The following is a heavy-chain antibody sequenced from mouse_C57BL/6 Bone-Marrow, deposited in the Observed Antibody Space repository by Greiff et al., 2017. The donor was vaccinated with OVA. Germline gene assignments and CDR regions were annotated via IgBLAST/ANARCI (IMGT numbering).Heavy chain of an antibody. D-gene: IGHD2-1*01. CDR3: ARDGNYRFDY. CDR1: GYSITSGYY. V-gene: IGHV3-6*01. CDR2: ISYDGSN. J-gene: IGHJ2*01. Sequence: DVKLQESGPGLVKPSQSLSLTCSVTGYSITSGYYWNWIRQFPGNQLEWLGYISYDGSNNSNPSLKNRIAITLDTSKNQFFLKLNSVTTEDTATYYCARDGNYRFDYWGQGTTLTVSS.